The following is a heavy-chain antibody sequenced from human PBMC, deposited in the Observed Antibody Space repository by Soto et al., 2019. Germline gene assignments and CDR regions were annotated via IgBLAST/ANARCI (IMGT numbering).Heavy chain of an antibody. J-gene: IGHJ3*02. CDR2: ISYDGSNK. CDR3: ARDSMGHYDAFDI. CDR1: GFTFSSYA. V-gene: IGHV3-30*04. Sequence: GGSLRLSCAASGFTFSSYAMHWVRQAPGKGLEWVAVISYDGSNKYYADSVKGRFTISRDNSKNTLYLQMNSLRAEDTAVYYCARDSMGHYDAFDIWGKGTMVTVSS.